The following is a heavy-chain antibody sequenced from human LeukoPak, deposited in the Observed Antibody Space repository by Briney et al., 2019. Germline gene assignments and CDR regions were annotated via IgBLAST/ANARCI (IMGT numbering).Heavy chain of an antibody. D-gene: IGHD5-18*01. CDR2: ISYDGSNK. J-gene: IGHJ4*02. Sequence: GGSLRLSCAASGFTFSSYAMHWVRQAPGKGLEWVAVISYDGSNKYYADSVKGRFTISRDNSKNTLYLQMNSLRAEDTAVYYCARGRFFLWRGYSYGYGDYWGQGTLVTVSS. V-gene: IGHV3-30-3*01. CDR1: GFTFSSYA. CDR3: ARGRFFLWRGYSYGYGDY.